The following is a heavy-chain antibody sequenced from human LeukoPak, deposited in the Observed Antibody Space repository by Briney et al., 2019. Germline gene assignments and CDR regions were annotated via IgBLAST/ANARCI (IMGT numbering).Heavy chain of an antibody. CDR1: GYTFTGYN. CDR3: ARALGMAVAGSAGY. D-gene: IGHD6-19*01. Sequence: GASVKVSCKASGYTFTGYNIHWVRQAPGQGLKWMGWINPNTGGTTFAQKFQGRVTMTRDTSISTAYMELSSLRSDDTAVYYCARALGMAVAGSAGYWGQGTLVTVSS. CDR2: INPNTGGT. J-gene: IGHJ4*02. V-gene: IGHV1-2*02.